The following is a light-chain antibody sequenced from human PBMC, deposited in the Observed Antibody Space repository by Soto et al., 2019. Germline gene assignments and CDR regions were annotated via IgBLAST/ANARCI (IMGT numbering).Light chain of an antibody. CDR3: QQYNGYWT. V-gene: IGKV1-5*03. CDR2: EAS. J-gene: IGKJ1*01. CDR1: QSISGS. Sequence: DIQMTQSPSTLSASVGDRVTITCRASQSISGSLAWYQQEPGKAPKLLFFEASNLKSGLPSRFSGSGSGTEYTLTISSLQPDDSASYYCQQYNGYWTFGQGTRVEIK.